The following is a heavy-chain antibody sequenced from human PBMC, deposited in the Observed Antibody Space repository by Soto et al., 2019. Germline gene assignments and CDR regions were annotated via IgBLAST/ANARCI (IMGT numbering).Heavy chain of an antibody. V-gene: IGHV1-69*01. CDR1: GGTFSSYA. D-gene: IGHD2-2*01. CDR2: IIPIFGTA. CDR3: ARVDVGDCSSTSCQAHYYYYYGMDV. Sequence: QVPLVQSGAEVKKPGSSVKVSCKASGGTFSSYAISWVRQAPGQGLEWMGGIIPIFGTANYARKFQGRVTITADESRSTAYMELSSLRSEDTAVYYCARVDVGDCSSTSCQAHYYYYYGMDVWGQGTTVTVSS. J-gene: IGHJ6*02.